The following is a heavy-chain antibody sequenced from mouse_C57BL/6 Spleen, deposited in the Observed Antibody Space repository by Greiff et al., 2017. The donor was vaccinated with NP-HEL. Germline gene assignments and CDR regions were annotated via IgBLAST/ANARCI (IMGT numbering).Heavy chain of an antibody. CDR2: IYPGDGDT. D-gene: IGHD4-1*01. J-gene: IGHJ2*01. CDR3: ARGGLANWYYFDY. V-gene: IGHV1-80*01. CDR1: GYAFSSYW. Sequence: QVQLQQSGAELVKPGASVKISCKASGYAFSSYWMNWVKQRPGKGLEWIGQIYPGDGDTNYNGKFKGKATLTADKSSSTAYMQLSSLTSEDSAVYFCARGGLANWYYFDYWGQGTTLTVSS.